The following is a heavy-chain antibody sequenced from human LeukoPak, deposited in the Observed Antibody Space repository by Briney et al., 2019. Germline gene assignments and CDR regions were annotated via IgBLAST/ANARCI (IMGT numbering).Heavy chain of an antibody. CDR3: ARPIASRSPFDY. J-gene: IGHJ4*02. Sequence: PSETLSLTCAVYGGSFSGYYCSWIRQPPGKGLEWIGEINHSGSTNYNPSLKSRVTISVDTSKNQFSLKLNSVTAADTAVYYCARPIASRSPFDYWGQGTLVTVSS. D-gene: IGHD6-6*01. CDR1: GGSFSGYY. CDR2: INHSGST. V-gene: IGHV4-34*01.